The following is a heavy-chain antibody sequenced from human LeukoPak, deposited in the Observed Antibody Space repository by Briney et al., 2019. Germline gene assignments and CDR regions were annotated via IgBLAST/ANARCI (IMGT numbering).Heavy chain of an antibody. CDR2: ISSSGGST. CDR3: AKHPAYCGSASCYPYFDY. J-gene: IGHJ4*02. CDR1: GFTFSNHA. V-gene: IGHV3-23*01. D-gene: IGHD2-2*01. Sequence: GGSQRLSCVASGFTFSNHAMTWVRQAPGEGLEWVSLISSSGGSTFYADSVKGRFTISRDNSKNTLYLQMNSLRAEDTAVYYCAKHPAYCGSASCYPYFDYWGQGTLVTVSS.